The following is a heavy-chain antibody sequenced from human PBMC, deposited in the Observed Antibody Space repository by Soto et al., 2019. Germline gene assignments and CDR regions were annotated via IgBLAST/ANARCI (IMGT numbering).Heavy chain of an antibody. CDR3: ARDGHYDILTGYQPYGMDV. J-gene: IGHJ6*02. V-gene: IGHV1-18*01. Sequence: QVQLVQSGAEVKKPGASVKVSCKASGYTFTSYGISWVRQAPGQGLEWMGWISAYNGNTNYAQKLQGRVTMTTDTPTSTAYMELRSLKSDDTAVYYCARDGHYDILTGYQPYGMDVWGQGTTVTVSS. CDR2: ISAYNGNT. D-gene: IGHD3-9*01. CDR1: GYTFTSYG.